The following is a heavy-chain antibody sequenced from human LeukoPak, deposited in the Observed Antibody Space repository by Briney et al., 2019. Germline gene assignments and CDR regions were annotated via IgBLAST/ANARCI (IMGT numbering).Heavy chain of an antibody. CDR3: ARDLRKYSSSSGYDY. CDR2: ITPIFGTA. Sequence: SVKVSCKASGGTLSSYAISWVRQAPGQGLEWMGGITPIFGTANYAQKFQGRVTITADESTSTAYMELSSLRSEDTAVYYCARDLRKYSSSSGYDYWGQGTLVTVSS. V-gene: IGHV1-69*13. CDR1: GGTLSSYA. J-gene: IGHJ4*02. D-gene: IGHD6-6*01.